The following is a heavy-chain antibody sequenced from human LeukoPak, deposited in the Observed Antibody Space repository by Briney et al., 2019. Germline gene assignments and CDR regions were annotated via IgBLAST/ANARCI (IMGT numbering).Heavy chain of an antibody. V-gene: IGHV3-23*01. CDR3: AKLRGSTAG. Sequence: GGSLRLSCAVSGFTFSSYAMSWVRQAPGKGLEWVSAISGSGSNTYYADCVRGRFTISRDNSKNTLFLQMNSLRVEDTAVYYCAKLRGSTAGWGQGTLVTVSS. J-gene: IGHJ4*02. D-gene: IGHD3-16*01. CDR1: GFTFSSYA. CDR2: ISGSGSNT.